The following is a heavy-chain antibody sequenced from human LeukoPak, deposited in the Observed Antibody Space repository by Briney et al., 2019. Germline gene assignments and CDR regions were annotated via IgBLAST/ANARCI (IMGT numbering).Heavy chain of an antibody. J-gene: IGHJ4*02. CDR2: IYSGGST. CDR1: GFTVSSNY. Sequence: GGSLRLSCAASGFTVSSNYMSWVRQAPGKGLEWVSVIYSGGSTYYADSVKGRFTISRDNSKNTLYLQMNSLRAEDTAVYYCAKDQLWFGETHYYFDYWGQGTLVTVSS. D-gene: IGHD3-10*01. CDR3: AKDQLWFGETHYYFDY. V-gene: IGHV3-53*05.